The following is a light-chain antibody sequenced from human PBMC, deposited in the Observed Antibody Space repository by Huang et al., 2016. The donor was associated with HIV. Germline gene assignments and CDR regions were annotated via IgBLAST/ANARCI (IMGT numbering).Light chain of an antibody. CDR3: QQFNHYPLT. CDR2: DAS. V-gene: IGKV1D-13*01. J-gene: IGKJ4*01. CDR1: QGISNT. Sequence: QLTQSPSPLSASVGDRVTITCRASQGISNTLARYQQKPGKAPKLLIYDASSLQTGAPSRFSGSGSGTDFTLTISSLQPEDCATYYCQQFNHYPLTFGGGTKVEIE.